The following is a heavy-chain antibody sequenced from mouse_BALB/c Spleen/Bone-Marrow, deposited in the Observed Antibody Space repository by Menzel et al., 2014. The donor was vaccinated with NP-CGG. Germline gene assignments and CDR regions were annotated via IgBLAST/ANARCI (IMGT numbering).Heavy chain of an antibody. CDR2: IYPGNSDT. V-gene: IGHV1-5*01. Sequence: EVKLMESGTVLARPGAAVKMSCKASGYTFSNYWMHWVKPRPGQGLEWIGTIYPGNSDTTYNQKFKGKAKLTAVTSTSTAYMDLSSLTNEDSAVYYCTTLARTNFDYWGQGTTLTVSS. D-gene: IGHD3-1*01. J-gene: IGHJ2*01. CDR1: GYTFSNYW. CDR3: TTLARTNFDY.